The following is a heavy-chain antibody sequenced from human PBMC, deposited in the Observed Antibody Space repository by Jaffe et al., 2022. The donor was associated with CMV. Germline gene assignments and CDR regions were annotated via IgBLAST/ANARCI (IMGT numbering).Heavy chain of an antibody. D-gene: IGHD4-17*01. V-gene: IGHV2-26*01. CDR3: ARKVAYGGSGYYYYYMDV. J-gene: IGHJ6*03. Sequence: QVTLKESGPVLVKPTETLTLTCTVSGFSLSNARMGVSWIRQPPGKALEWLAHIFSNDEKSYSTSLKSRLTISKDTSKSQVVLTMTNMDPVDTATYYCARKVAYGGSGYYYYYMDVWGKGTTVTVSS. CDR2: IFSNDEK. CDR1: GFSLSNARMG.